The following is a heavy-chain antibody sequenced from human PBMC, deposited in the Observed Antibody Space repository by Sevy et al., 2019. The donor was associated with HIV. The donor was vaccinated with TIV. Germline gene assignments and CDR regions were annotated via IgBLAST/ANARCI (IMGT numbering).Heavy chain of an antibody. CDR1: GFTFSRYA. Sequence: GGSLGLSCAASGFTFSRYAMNWVRQAPGKGLEWVSGISGSGGSGDKTNYADSVKGRFTISRDDSKNSLDLQLNSLRAEDKAIYKRARKYDSSGYFDYWGQGTLVTVSS. D-gene: IGHD3-22*01. V-gene: IGHV3-23*01. CDR2: ISGSGGSGDKT. J-gene: IGHJ4*02. CDR3: ARKYDSSGYFDY.